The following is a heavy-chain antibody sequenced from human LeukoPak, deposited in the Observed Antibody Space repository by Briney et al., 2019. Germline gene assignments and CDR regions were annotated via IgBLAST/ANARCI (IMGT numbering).Heavy chain of an antibody. CDR3: ARDYNPDYYYYYMDV. CDR2: IYYSGSA. CDR1: GGSISSYY. V-gene: IGHV4-59*01. J-gene: IGHJ6*03. Sequence: SETLSLTCTVSGGSISSYYWSWIRQPPGKGLEWIGYIYYSGSANYNPSLKSRVTISVDTSKNQFSLKLSSVTAADTAVYYCARDYNPDYYYYYMDVWGKGTTVTVSS. D-gene: IGHD3-10*01.